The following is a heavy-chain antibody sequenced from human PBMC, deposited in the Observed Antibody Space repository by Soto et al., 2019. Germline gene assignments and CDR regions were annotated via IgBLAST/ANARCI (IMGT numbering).Heavy chain of an antibody. V-gene: IGHV3-23*01. CDR3: ANFDWFIDY. CDR2: ISGSGAST. J-gene: IGHJ4*02. Sequence: PGGSLRLSCAASGFTFSSYAMSWARQAPGKGLEWVSAISGSGASTYYADSVKGRFTISRDNSKNTLYLQMNSLRAEDTAVYYCANFDWFIDYWGQGTLVTVSS. CDR1: GFTFSSYA. D-gene: IGHD3-9*01.